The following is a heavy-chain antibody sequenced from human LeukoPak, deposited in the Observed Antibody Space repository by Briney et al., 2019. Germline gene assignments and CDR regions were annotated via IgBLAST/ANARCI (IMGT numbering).Heavy chain of an antibody. CDR3: ARGRKEIFDY. CDR2: TSYDGRTK. Sequence: GGSLRLSCAASGFTFSSYAMHWFRQAPGKGLEWVAVTSYDGRTKYYVDSVKGRFTISRDNSKNTLYLQTNSLRAEDTAVYYCARGRKEIFDYWGQGTLVTVSS. D-gene: IGHD5-24*01. J-gene: IGHJ4*02. CDR1: GFTFSSYA. V-gene: IGHV3-30*04.